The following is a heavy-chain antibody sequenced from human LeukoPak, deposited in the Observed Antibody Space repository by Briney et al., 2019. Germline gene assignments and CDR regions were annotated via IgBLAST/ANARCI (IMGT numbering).Heavy chain of an antibody. J-gene: IGHJ4*02. CDR3: ARLISSTSCLDY. CDR1: GFTFSSYS. CDR2: ISSSSSYI. Sequence: RGSLRLSCAASGFTFSSYSMNWVRQAPGKGLEWVSSISSSSSYIYYADSVKGRFTISRDNAKNSLYLQMNSLRAEDTAVYYCARLISSTSCLDYWGQGTLVTVSS. D-gene: IGHD2-2*01. V-gene: IGHV3-21*01.